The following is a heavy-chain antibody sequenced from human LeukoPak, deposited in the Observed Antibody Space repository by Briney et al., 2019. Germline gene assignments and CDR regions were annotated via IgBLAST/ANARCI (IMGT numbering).Heavy chain of an antibody. CDR2: IYYSGST. Sequence: PSETLSLTCAVSGGSLISTTYYWGWIRQPPGKGLEWIGSIYYSGSTYYNPSLKSRVTISVDTSKNQFSLKLSSVTAADTAVYYCARLSSSWRYYYYYMDVWGKGTTVTVSS. J-gene: IGHJ6*03. D-gene: IGHD6-13*01. V-gene: IGHV4-39*07. CDR1: GGSLISTTYY. CDR3: ARLSSSWRYYYYYMDV.